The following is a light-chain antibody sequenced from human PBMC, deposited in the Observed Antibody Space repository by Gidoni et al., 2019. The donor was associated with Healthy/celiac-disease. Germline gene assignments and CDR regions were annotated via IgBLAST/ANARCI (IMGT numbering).Light chain of an antibody. V-gene: IGKV3-20*01. Sequence: EIVLTKSPGPLSLSPGDRATLPCRASQSVSSSYLAWYQQKPGQAPRLLIYGVSSRATGIPDRFSGSGSGTDFTLTISRLEPEDFGVYYCQQYGSSPLTFGGGTKVEIK. CDR2: GVS. CDR3: QQYGSSPLT. CDR1: QSVSSSY. J-gene: IGKJ4*01.